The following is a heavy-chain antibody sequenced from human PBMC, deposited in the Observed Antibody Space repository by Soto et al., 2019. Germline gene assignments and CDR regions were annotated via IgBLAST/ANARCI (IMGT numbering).Heavy chain of an antibody. Sequence: GGSLRLSCAASGFTFSNYAMTWVRQAPGKGLEWVSAISGSDGNTYYADSVKGRFTISRDNSKNTLYLQMNSLRAEDTALYYCAKGRGNGNSCFNYWGQGTLVTVSS. CDR2: ISGSDGNT. CDR1: GFTFSNYA. V-gene: IGHV3-23*01. D-gene: IGHD2-15*01. CDR3: AKGRGNGNSCFNY. J-gene: IGHJ4*02.